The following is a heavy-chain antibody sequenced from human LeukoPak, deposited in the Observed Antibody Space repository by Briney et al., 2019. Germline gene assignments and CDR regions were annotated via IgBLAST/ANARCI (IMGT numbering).Heavy chain of an antibody. J-gene: IGHJ4*01. CDR3: ARGGLYCGGDCYVDY. CDR2: INHSGST. D-gene: IGHD2-21*02. CDR1: GGSFSPYY. V-gene: IGHV4-34*01. Sequence: SETLSLTCAVYGGSFSPYYWSWIRQPPGKGLEWIGEINHSGSTNYNPSLKSRVTISVDTSKNQFSLRLSSVTAADTAVYYCARGGLYCGGDCYVDYWGHGTLVTVSS.